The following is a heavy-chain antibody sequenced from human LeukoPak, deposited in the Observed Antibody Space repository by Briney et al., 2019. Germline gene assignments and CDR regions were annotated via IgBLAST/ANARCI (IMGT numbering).Heavy chain of an antibody. V-gene: IGHV1-69*13. J-gene: IGHJ4*02. D-gene: IGHD3-3*01. CDR1: GGTFSSYA. CDR2: IIPIFGTA. Sequence: SVKVPCKASGGTFSSYAISWVRQAPGQGVEWMGGIIPIFGTANYAQKFQGRVTITADESTSTAYMELSSLRSEDTAVYYCASPLEWLAYWGQGTLVTVSS. CDR3: ASPLEWLAY.